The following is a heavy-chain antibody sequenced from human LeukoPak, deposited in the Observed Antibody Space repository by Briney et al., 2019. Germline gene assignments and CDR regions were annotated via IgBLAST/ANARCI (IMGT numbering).Heavy chain of an antibody. D-gene: IGHD2-21*01. CDR3: ARDPVQYCGGDCYYDY. V-gene: IGHV3-7*01. Sequence: PGGSLRLSCAASGFTFDDYGMSWVRQAPGKGLEWVANIKQDGSEKYYVDSVKGRFTISRDNAKNSLYLQMNSLRAEDTAVYYCARDPVQYCGGDCYYDYWGQGTLVTVSS. CDR2: IKQDGSEK. J-gene: IGHJ4*02. CDR1: GFTFDDYG.